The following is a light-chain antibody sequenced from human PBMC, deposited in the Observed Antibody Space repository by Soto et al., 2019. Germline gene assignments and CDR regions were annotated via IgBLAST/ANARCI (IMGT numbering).Light chain of an antibody. CDR1: QSLVYSDGNTY. J-gene: IGKJ1*01. V-gene: IGKV2-24*01. Sequence: DVVLTQTPLSSPVTLGQPASVSCRSSQSLVYSDGNTYLSWLQQRPGQPPRLLIYQISNRFSGVPDRFSGSGAGTVFTLKISRVEAEDVGVYYCMQFAHFPRTFGQGTKLEI. CDR3: MQFAHFPRT. CDR2: QIS.